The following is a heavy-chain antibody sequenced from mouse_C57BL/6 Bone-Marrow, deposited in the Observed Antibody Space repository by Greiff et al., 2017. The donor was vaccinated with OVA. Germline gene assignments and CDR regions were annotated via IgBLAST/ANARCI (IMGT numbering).Heavy chain of an antibody. CDR3: ARDQGYWYFDV. Sequence: EVQLVESGPGLVKPSQSLSLTCSVTGYSITSGYYWNWIRQFPGNKLEWMGYISYDGSNNYNPTLKNRISITRDTSKNQFFLKLNSVTTEDTATYYCARDQGYWYFDVWGTGTTVTVSS. V-gene: IGHV3-6*01. CDR1: GYSITSGYY. CDR2: ISYDGSN. J-gene: IGHJ1*03.